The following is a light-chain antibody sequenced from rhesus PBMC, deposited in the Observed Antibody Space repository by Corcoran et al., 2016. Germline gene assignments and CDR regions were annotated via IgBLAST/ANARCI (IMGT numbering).Light chain of an antibody. V-gene: IGKV1-22*01. J-gene: IGKJ3*01. Sequence: DIQMPQSPSSLSASVGDTVAITCRASPGISRWLAWYQQNPGKAPNLLIYKASSLQSGVPSRFSGSGSRTDFTLTISSLQSEDFATYYCQQYNSRPFTFGPGTKLDIK. CDR1: PGISRW. CDR3: QQYNSRPFT. CDR2: KAS.